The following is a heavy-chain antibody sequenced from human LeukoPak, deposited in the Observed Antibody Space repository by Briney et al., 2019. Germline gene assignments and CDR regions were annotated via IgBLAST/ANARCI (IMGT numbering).Heavy chain of an antibody. Sequence: PGGSLRLSCAASRFTFSSYGMHWVRQAPGKGLEWVAVISYDGSNKYYADSVKGRFTISRDNSKNTLYLQMNSLRAEDTAVYYCAKDRNTVTTLDYWGQGTLVTVSS. CDR2: ISYDGSNK. CDR3: AKDRNTVTTLDY. J-gene: IGHJ4*02. D-gene: IGHD4-17*01. CDR1: RFTFSSYG. V-gene: IGHV3-30*18.